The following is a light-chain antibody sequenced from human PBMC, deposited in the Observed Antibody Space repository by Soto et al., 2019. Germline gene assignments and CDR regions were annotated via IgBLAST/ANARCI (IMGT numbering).Light chain of an antibody. CDR1: QSISSW. CDR3: QQLKSYPQT. V-gene: IGKV1-12*01. CDR2: AAS. J-gene: IGKJ1*01. Sequence: IQMTQSPSSVSASVGDTVTITGRASQSISSWLAWYQQKPGKAPKLLIYAASTLQSGVPSRFSGSGSGTEFTLTISSLQPEYFATYYCQQLKSYPQTFGQGTKVDNK.